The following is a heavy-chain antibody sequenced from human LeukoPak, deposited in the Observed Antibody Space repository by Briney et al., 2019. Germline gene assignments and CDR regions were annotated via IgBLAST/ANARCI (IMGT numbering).Heavy chain of an antibody. Sequence: PSQTLSLTCTVSGGSISSGSYYWSWIPQPAGKGLEWIVRIYSSESTNDNPSLKSRVTVAVDTYQNQYTLKLSSVTAADTAVYYCARIAVGGDYYYYYMDVWGKGTTVTVSS. CDR1: GGSISSGSYY. V-gene: IGHV4-61*02. J-gene: IGHJ6*03. D-gene: IGHD6-19*01. CDR3: ARIAVGGDYYYYYMDV. CDR2: IYSSEST.